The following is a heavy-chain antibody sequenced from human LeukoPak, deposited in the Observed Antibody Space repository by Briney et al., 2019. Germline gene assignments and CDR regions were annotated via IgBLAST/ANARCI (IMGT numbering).Heavy chain of an antibody. D-gene: IGHD2-2*01. CDR3: AKDRGDCSSTSCPDYYYGMDV. CDR1: GFTFDDYA. V-gene: IGHV3-9*01. Sequence: GGFLRLSCAASGFTFDDYAMHWVRQAPGKGLEWVSGISWNSGSIGYADSVKGRFTISRDNAKNSLYLQMNSLRAEDTALYYCAKDRGDCSSTSCPDYYYGMDVWGQGTTVTVSS. CDR2: ISWNSGSI. J-gene: IGHJ6*02.